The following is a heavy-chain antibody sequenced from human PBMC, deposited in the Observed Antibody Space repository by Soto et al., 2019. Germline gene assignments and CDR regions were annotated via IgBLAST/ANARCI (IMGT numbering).Heavy chain of an antibody. V-gene: IGHV1-18*01. Sequence: ASVKVSCKASGYTFASNGISWVRQAPGQGLEWMGWISAYNGNTNYAQKLQGRVTMTTDTSTSTAYMELRSLRSDDTAVYYCARRYYYGSGITNNWFDPWGQGTLVTVSS. J-gene: IGHJ5*02. CDR2: ISAYNGNT. CDR3: ARRYYYGSGITNNWFDP. D-gene: IGHD3-10*01. CDR1: GYTFASNG.